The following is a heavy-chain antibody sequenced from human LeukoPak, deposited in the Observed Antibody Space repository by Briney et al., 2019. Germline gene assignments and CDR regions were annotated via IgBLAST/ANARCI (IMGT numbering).Heavy chain of an antibody. V-gene: IGHV4-34*01. CDR2: INHSGST. J-gene: IGHJ6*02. CDR1: GGSFSGYY. D-gene: IGHD6-13*01. CDR3: ARENGYSSSWAYYYYGMDV. Sequence: SETLSLTCAVYGGSFSGYYWSWIRQPPGKGLEWIGEINHSGSTNYNPSLKSRVTISVDTSKNQFSLKLSSVTAADTAVYYCARENGYSSSWAYYYYGMDVWGQGNPGHRLL.